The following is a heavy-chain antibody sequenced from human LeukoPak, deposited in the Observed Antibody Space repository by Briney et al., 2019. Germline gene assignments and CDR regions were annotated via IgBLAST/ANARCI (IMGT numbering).Heavy chain of an antibody. CDR2: IYYSGST. CDR3: ARDVTGYYDSSGYPLQYYFDY. Sequence: PSETLSLTCTVSGGSISSYYWSWIRQPPGKGLEWIGYIYYSGSTNYNPSLKGRVTISVDTTKNQFSMKLSSLTAADTAVYYCARDVTGYYDSSGYPLQYYFDYWGQGTLVTVSS. D-gene: IGHD3-22*01. V-gene: IGHV4-59*01. J-gene: IGHJ4*02. CDR1: GGSISSYY.